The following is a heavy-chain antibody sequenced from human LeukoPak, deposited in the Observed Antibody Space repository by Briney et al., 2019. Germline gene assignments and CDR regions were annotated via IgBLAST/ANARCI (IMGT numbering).Heavy chain of an antibody. CDR3: ARAAPWFGEFDAFDI. CDR2: IYYSGST. V-gene: IGHV4-59*01. CDR1: GGSISSYY. J-gene: IGHJ3*02. D-gene: IGHD3-10*01. Sequence: SETLSLTCTASGGSISSYYWSWIRQPPGKGLEWIGYIYYSGSTNYNPSLKSRVTISVDTSKNQFSLKLSSVTAADTAVYYCARAAPWFGEFDAFDIWGQGTMVTVSS.